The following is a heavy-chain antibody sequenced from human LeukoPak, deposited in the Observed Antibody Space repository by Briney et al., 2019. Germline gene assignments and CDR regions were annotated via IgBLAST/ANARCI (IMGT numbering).Heavy chain of an antibody. V-gene: IGHV3-21*01. CDR3: ARGQGAYSSGWYWFDP. CDR2: ISSSSSYI. J-gene: IGHJ5*02. CDR1: GFTFSSYS. D-gene: IGHD6-19*01. Sequence: PGGSLRLSCAASGFTFSSYSMKWVRQAPGKGLEWVSSISSSSSYIYYADSVKGRFTISRDNAKNSLYLQMNSLRAGDTAVYYCARGQGAYSSGWYWFDPWGQGTLVTVSS.